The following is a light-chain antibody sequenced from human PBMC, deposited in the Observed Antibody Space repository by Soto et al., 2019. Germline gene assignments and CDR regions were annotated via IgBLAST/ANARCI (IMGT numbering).Light chain of an antibody. V-gene: IGLV2-14*01. J-gene: IGLJ1*01. CDR1: SRDIGAYNL. Sequence: QSVLTQPASLSGSPGQSITISCSGTSRDIGAYNLVSWYQQLPGKAPKLLIYEVRSRPSGVSNRFSGSKSGNTASLTISGLQTSDEADYYCSSYTSGSTLVFGTGTKVTVL. CDR2: EVR. CDR3: SSYTSGSTLV.